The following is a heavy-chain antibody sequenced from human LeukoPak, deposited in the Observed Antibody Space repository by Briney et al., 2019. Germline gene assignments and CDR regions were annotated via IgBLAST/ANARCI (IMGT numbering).Heavy chain of an antibody. CDR1: GGSISSYY. Sequence: PSETLSLTCTVAGGSISSYYWSWIRQPAGKGLEWIGRIYTSGSTNYNPSLKSRVTMSVDTSKNQFSLKLSSVTAADTAVYYCARDGPFGSSSDDYYYYMDVWGKGTTVTVSS. CDR2: IYTSGST. J-gene: IGHJ6*03. D-gene: IGHD6-6*01. V-gene: IGHV4-4*07. CDR3: ARDGPFGSSSDDYYYYMDV.